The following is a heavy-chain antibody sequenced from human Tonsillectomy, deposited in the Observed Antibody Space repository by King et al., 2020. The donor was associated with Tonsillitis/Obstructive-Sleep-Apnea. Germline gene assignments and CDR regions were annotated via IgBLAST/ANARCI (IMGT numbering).Heavy chain of an antibody. Sequence: VQLQQWGAGLLKPSETLSLTCAVYGGSFSGYYWSWIRQPPGKGLEWIGEITHSGSTNYNPSLKGRGTISVDPAQNQFSLKLSSVTAADTAVYYCARGDIVVVPAAMVYYYYMDVWGKGTTVTVSS. CDR3: ARGDIVVVPAAMVYYYYMDV. CDR2: ITHSGST. D-gene: IGHD2-2*01. CDR1: GGSFSGYY. V-gene: IGHV4-34*01. J-gene: IGHJ6*03.